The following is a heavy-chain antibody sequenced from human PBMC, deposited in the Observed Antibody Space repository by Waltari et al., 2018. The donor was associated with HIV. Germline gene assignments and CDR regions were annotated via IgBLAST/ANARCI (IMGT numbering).Heavy chain of an antibody. J-gene: IGHJ6*02. CDR3: ARDQVAVFGVVISYYGMDV. CDR1: GGSISSSTW. Sequence: QVQLQESGPGLVKPSGTLSLTCAVSGGSISSSTWWSWVRQPPGEGLEWIGEIYHSGSTNYNPSLKSRVTISVDKSKNQFSLKLSSVTAADTAVYYCARDQVAVFGVVISYYGMDVWGQGTTVTVSS. D-gene: IGHD3-3*01. V-gene: IGHV4-4*02. CDR2: IYHSGST.